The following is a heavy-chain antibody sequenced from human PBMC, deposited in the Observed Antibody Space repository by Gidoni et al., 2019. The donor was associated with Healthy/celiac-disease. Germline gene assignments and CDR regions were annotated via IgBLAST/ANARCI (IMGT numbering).Heavy chain of an antibody. CDR2: IYSSGNT. D-gene: IGHD3-22*01. V-gene: IGHV4-39*07. J-gene: IGHJ5*02. CDR3: ARDVIPRRHIKVVGAWFDP. Sequence: QLQLQESGPGLVKPSETLSLTCTVSGGSSSSSRYYWGWIRQPPGKGREWIGSIYSSGNTSYNPSLKSRVTISVDTSENQFSLKLTSVTAADTAVSYCARDVIPRRHIKVVGAWFDPWGQGTLVTVSS. CDR1: GGSSSSSRYY.